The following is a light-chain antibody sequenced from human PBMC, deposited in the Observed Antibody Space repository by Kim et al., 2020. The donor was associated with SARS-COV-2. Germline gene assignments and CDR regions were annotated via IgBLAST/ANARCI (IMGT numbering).Light chain of an antibody. CDR2: QDS. CDR1: KLGNKY. CDR3: QAWDSSFYV. Sequence: SVSPGQTATITCSGDKLGNKYACWYQQKPGQSPLLVIYQDSKRPSGIPERFSGSNSANTATLTISGTQAMDEADYYCQAWDSSFYVFGTGTKVTVL. J-gene: IGLJ1*01. V-gene: IGLV3-1*01.